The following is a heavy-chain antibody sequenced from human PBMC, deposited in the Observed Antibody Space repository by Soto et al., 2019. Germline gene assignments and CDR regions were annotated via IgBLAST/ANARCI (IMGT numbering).Heavy chain of an antibody. V-gene: IGHV1-24*01. CDR2: FDREDGET. Sequence: GASVKVSCKVSGYSLTALSIHWVRQAPGKGLEWMGGFDREDGETIYAQKFQGRVTMTEDTSTDSAYMELSSLTSEDTAIYYCAHGEGIVKSIVYFDSWGQGTLVTVSS. J-gene: IGHJ4*02. CDR3: AHGEGIVKSIVYFDS. CDR1: GYSLTALS. D-gene: IGHD1-26*01.